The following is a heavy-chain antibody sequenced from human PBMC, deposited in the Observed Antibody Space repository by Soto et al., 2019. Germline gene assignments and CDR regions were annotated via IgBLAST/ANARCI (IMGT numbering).Heavy chain of an antibody. Sequence: QVQLVQSGAEVKKPGSSVKVSCKASGGTFSSYAISWVRQAPGQGLEWMGGIIPIFGTANYAQKFQGRVTITADESTRTAYMGLSSLRSEDTAVYYCARGGKITMVRGPNYYYYGMDVWGQGTTVTVSS. D-gene: IGHD3-10*01. CDR3: ARGGKITMVRGPNYYYYGMDV. J-gene: IGHJ6*02. CDR1: GGTFSSYA. V-gene: IGHV1-69*01. CDR2: IIPIFGTA.